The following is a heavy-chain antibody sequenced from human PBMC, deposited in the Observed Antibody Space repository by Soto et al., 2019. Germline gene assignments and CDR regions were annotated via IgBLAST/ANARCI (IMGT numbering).Heavy chain of an antibody. V-gene: IGHV4-34*01. D-gene: IGHD6-6*01. J-gene: IGHJ4*02. CDR3: ARFGGVVAARTPFDY. CDR2: INHSGST. Sequence: SETLSLTCAVYGGSFSGYYWSWIRQPPGKGLEWIGEINHSGSTNYNPSLKSRVTISVDTSKNQFSLKLSSVTAADTAVYYCARFGGVVAARTPFDYWGQGTLVTVSS. CDR1: GGSFSGYY.